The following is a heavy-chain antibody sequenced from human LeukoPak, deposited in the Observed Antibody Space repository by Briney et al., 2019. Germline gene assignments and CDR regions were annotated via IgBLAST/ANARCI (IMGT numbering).Heavy chain of an antibody. CDR2: ITSSGSTI. J-gene: IGHJ4*02. Sequence: GGSLRLSCAASGFTFSDYYMNWVRQAPGRGLEWVSYITSSGSTIYYADSVKGRFTISRDNAKNSLYLQMNSLRAEDTAVYYCARELNWNLDYWGQGTLVTVSS. CDR3: ARELNWNLDY. D-gene: IGHD1-1*01. CDR1: GFTFSDYY. V-gene: IGHV3-11*04.